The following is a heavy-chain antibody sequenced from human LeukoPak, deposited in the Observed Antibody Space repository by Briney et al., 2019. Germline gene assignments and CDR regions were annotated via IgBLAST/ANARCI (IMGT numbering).Heavy chain of an antibody. D-gene: IGHD1-26*01. V-gene: IGHV3-30*18. CDR2: ISYDGSNK. J-gene: IGHJ1*01. CDR3: AKGSGGSLVGH. Sequence: QPGRSLRLSCAASGFTFSSYGMHWVRQAPGKGLEWVAVISYDGSNKYYADSVKGRFTIPRDNSKNTLYLQMNSLRAEDTAVYYCAKGSGGSLVGHWGQGTLVTVSS. CDR1: GFTFSSYG.